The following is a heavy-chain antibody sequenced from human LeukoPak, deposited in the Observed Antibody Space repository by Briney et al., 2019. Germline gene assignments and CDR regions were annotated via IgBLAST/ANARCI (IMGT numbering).Heavy chain of an antibody. V-gene: IGHV5-51*01. Sequence: GESLKISCKGSGYSFTSYWIGWVRQMPGKGLEWMGIIYPGDSDTRYSPSFQGQVTISADKSISTAYLQWSSLKASDTAMYYCARRGALGGATTPWTFDPWGQGTLVTVSS. CDR1: GYSFTSYW. J-gene: IGHJ5*02. CDR3: ARRGALGGATTPWTFDP. CDR2: IYPGDSDT. D-gene: IGHD1-26*01.